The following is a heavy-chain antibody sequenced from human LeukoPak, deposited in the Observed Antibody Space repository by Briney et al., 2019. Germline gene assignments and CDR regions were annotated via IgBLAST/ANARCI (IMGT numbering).Heavy chain of an antibody. V-gene: IGHV1-2*02. Sequence: ASVKVSCTASGYTFTGYYMHWVRQAPGQGLEWMGWINIYSDDTSYAPKLQGRVTMTTDTSTSTAYMELRSLRSDDTAVYYCARGGGYSYTANDYWGQGTLITVSS. D-gene: IGHD5-18*01. CDR2: INIYSDDT. CDR1: GYTFTGYY. CDR3: ARGGGYSYTANDY. J-gene: IGHJ4*02.